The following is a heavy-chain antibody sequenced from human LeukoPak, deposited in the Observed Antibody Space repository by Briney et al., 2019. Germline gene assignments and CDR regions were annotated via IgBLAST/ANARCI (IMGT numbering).Heavy chain of an antibody. CDR2: ISYDGSNK. J-gene: IGHJ2*01. CDR1: GFIFSSYG. Sequence: GGSLRLSCAASGFIFSSYGMHWVRQAPGKGLEWVAVISYDGSNKYYADSVKGRFTISRDNSKNTLYLQMNSLRAEDTAVYYCAKGRYYGSGSNDFYFDLWGRGTLVTVSS. V-gene: IGHV3-30*18. D-gene: IGHD3-10*01. CDR3: AKGRYYGSGSNDFYFDL.